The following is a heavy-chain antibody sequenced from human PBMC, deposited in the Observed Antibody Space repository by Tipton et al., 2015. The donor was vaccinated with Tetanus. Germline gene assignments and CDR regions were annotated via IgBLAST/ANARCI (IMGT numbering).Heavy chain of an antibody. Sequence: SLRLSCEVSGFSFSNYKMNWVRQGPGRGLEWVSSISNTSRYINYADSVKGRFTISRDNAKNSLFLEMNTLRADDTAVYYCVSGAALDYWGHGTLMTVSS. CDR3: VSGAALDY. CDR1: GFSFSNYK. D-gene: IGHD6-25*01. CDR2: ISNTSRYI. V-gene: IGHV3-21*01. J-gene: IGHJ4*01.